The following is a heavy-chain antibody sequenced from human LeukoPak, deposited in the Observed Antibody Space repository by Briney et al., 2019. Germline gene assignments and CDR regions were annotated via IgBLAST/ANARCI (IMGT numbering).Heavy chain of an antibody. CDR1: GGSISSSNW. CDR2: IYHSGST. Sequence: SETLSLTCAVSGGSISSSNWWSWVRQPPGKGLEWIGEIYHSGSTNYNPSLKSRVTISVDKSKNQFSLKLSSVTAADTAVYYCARDGRGYSYLLGYWGQGTLVTVSS. D-gene: IGHD5-18*01. V-gene: IGHV4-4*02. J-gene: IGHJ4*02. CDR3: ARDGRGYSYLLGY.